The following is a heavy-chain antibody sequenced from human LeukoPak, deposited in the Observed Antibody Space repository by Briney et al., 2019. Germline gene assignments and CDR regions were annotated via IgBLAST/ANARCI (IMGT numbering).Heavy chain of an antibody. Sequence: ASVKVSCKASGYTFNGYFIHWVRQAPGQGLEWMGWINPNSGDTHFTQKFQGRVTMTRDSSISTAYMELSRLRSDDTAVYYCARDERYDSSGYPFDYWGHGTLVTVSS. CDR2: INPNSGDT. D-gene: IGHD3-22*01. CDR3: ARDERYDSSGYPFDY. V-gene: IGHV1-2*02. J-gene: IGHJ4*01. CDR1: GYTFNGYF.